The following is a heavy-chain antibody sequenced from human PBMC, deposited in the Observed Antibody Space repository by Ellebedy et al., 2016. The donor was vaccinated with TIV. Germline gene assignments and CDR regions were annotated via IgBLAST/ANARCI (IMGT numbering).Heavy chain of an antibody. V-gene: IGHV3-7*01. J-gene: IGHJ4*02. Sequence: GGSLRLSCAASGFTISSHWMSWVRQAPGKGPEWVANIKEDGNEKNYVDSVKGRFSISRDNSKNSVYLQMNNLRAEDTAVYYCTRSVVEATGYWGQGTLVTVSS. CDR2: IKEDGNEK. CDR3: TRSVVEATGY. D-gene: IGHD2-15*01. CDR1: GFTISSHW.